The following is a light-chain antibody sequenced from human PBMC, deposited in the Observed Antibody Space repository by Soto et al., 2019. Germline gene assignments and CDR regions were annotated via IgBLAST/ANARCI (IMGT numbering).Light chain of an antibody. CDR2: AAS. V-gene: IGKV3-20*01. CDR3: IQDYNYPLT. Sequence: EIVLTQSPGTLSLSPGERATLSCRASQSVSSSFLAWYQQRPGQAPRLLIYAASNTAPGIPDRFSGSGSGTDFTLTISRLEPEDFATYYCIQDYNYPLTFGGGTKVEIK. CDR1: QSVSSSF. J-gene: IGKJ4*01.